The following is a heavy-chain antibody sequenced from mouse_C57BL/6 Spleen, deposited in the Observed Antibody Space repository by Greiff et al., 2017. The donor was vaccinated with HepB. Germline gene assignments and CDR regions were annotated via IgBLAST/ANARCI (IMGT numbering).Heavy chain of an antibody. V-gene: IGHV1-15*01. D-gene: IGHD1-1*01. CDR3: TREGDLRDFDY. CDR1: GYTFTDYE. Sequence: VKLMESGAELVRPGASVTLSCKASGYTFTDYEMHWVKQTPVHGLEWIGAIDPETGGTAYNQKFKGKAILTADKSSSTAYMELSSMTSEDSAVYYCTREGDLRDFDYWGQGTTLTVSS. J-gene: IGHJ2*01. CDR2: IDPETGGT.